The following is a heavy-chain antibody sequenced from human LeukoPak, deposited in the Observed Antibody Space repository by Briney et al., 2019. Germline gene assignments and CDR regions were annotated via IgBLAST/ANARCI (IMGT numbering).Heavy chain of an antibody. D-gene: IGHD1-26*01. Sequence: SETLSLTCTVSGGSISSSNYYCAWIRQPPGKGLEWMGSIYYSGSTYYNPSLKSRVTISVDTSKIQFSLKLSSVTAADTAVYYCARQEALGSNWFDPWGQGTLVTVSS. CDR3: ARQEALGSNWFDP. V-gene: IGHV4-39*01. J-gene: IGHJ5*02. CDR2: IYYSGST. CDR1: GGSISSSNYY.